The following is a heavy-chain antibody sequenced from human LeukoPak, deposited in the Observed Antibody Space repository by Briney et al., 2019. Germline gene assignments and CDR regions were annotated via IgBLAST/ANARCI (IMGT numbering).Heavy chain of an antibody. V-gene: IGHV4-59*01. D-gene: IGHD3-3*01. CDR1: GASISSYY. CDR2: IYYSST. Sequence: SETLSLTCTVSGASISSYYWSWIRQPPGKGLEWIGYIYYSSTNYNPSLKSRVTLSVDTSKNQFSLNLSSVTAAGTAVYYCARGFWSRYSSYFDYWGHATMVTVSS. J-gene: IGHJ4*01. CDR3: ARGFWSRYSSYFDY.